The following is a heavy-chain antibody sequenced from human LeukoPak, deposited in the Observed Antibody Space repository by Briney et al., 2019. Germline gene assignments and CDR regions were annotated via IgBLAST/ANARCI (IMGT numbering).Heavy chain of an antibody. CDR2: IYYSGST. Sequence: PSETLSLTCTVSGGSISSSSYYWGWIRQPPGKGLEWIGTIYYSGSTYYNPSLTSRVTISVDTSKNQFSLKLSSVTAADTAVYYCARHKDYYYSYMDVWGKGTTVTISS. V-gene: IGHV4-39*01. CDR3: ARHKDYYYSYMDV. CDR1: GGSISSSSYY. J-gene: IGHJ6*03.